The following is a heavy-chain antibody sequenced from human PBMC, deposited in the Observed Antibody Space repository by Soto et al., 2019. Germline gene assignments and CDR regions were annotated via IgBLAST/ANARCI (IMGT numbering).Heavy chain of an antibody. CDR2: IYYSAST. Sequence: SETLSLTCTVSGGSISSSSYYWGWIRQPPGKGLEWISSIYYSASTYYTPSLKSRVTISVDTSKNQFSLKLSSVTAADTAGYYCARDRLRYFDWLLSSYYGMDVWGEGTTVTVS. D-gene: IGHD3-9*01. V-gene: IGHV4-39*02. CDR1: GGSISSSSYY. J-gene: IGHJ6*02. CDR3: ARDRLRYFDWLLSSYYGMDV.